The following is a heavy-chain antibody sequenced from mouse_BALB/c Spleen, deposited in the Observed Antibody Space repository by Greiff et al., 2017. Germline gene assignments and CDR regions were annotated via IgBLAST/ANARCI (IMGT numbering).Heavy chain of an antibody. D-gene: IGHD2-3*01. Sequence: EVKLMESGGGLVKLGGSLKLSCAASGFTFSSYYMSWVRQTPEKRLELVAAINSNGGSTYYPDTVKGRFTISRDNAKNTLYLQMSSLKSEDTALYYCARHGDGYYGYWGQGTLVTVSA. J-gene: IGHJ3*01. CDR1: GFTFSSYY. CDR3: ARHGDGYYGY. CDR2: INSNGGST. V-gene: IGHV5-6-2*01.